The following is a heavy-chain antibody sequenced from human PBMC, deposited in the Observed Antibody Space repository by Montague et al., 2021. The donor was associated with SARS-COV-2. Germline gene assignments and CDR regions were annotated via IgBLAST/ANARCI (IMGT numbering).Heavy chain of an antibody. D-gene: IGHD3-10*02. V-gene: IGHV4-34*01. CDR3: ARGLPITRFYYYYGMDV. J-gene: IGHJ6*02. Sequence: SETLSLTCAVYGGSFSGYYWSWIRQPPGKGLEWIGEINHSGSTNYNPSLKSRVTISVDTSKSQFSLKLSSVTAADTAVYYCARGLPITRFYYYYGMDVWGQGTTVTVSS. CDR2: INHSGST. CDR1: GGSFSGYY.